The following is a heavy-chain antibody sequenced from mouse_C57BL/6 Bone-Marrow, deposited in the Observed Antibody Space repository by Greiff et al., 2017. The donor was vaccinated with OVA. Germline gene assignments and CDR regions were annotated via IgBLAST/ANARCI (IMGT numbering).Heavy chain of an antibody. CDR1: GYTFTSYW. CDR3: ARSVWHFDD. V-gene: IGHV1-69*01. Sequence: VQLQQPGAELVMPGASVKLSCKASGYTFTSYWMHWVKQRPGQGLEWIGEIDPSDSYTNYNQKFKGKSTLTVDKSSSTAYMQLSSRTSEDSAVYYCARSVWHFDDWGQGTTLTVSS. D-gene: IGHD2-10*02. CDR2: IDPSDSYT. J-gene: IGHJ2*01.